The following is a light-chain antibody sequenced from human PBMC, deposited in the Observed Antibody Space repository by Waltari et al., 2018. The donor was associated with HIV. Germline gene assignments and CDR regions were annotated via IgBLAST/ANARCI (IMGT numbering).Light chain of an antibody. Sequence: SYVLTQPPSISVAPGKTAKITCGGNNIGNRDVHWYQQKPGQAPFLVIFDDDHRPSGIPERFAVSNSDNTATLTINRVEVGDEADYYCQVWDSGSDHVFGSGTTVTDL. J-gene: IGLJ1*01. CDR1: NIGNRD. V-gene: IGLV3-21*04. CDR3: QVWDSGSDHV. CDR2: DDD.